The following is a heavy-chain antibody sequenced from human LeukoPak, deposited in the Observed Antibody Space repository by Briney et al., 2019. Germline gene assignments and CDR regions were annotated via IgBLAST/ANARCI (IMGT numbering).Heavy chain of an antibody. CDR1: GFTFSTCS. CDR2: ISSTSSTI. CDR3: ARSGNYDW. Sequence: GGSLRLSCAASGFTFSTCSMTWVRQAPGKGLEWVPYISSTSSTIYYADSVKGRFTISRDNAKNSLYLQMNSLRDEDTAVYYCARSGNYDWWGQGTLVTVSS. V-gene: IGHV3-48*02. J-gene: IGHJ4*02. D-gene: IGHD1-1*01.